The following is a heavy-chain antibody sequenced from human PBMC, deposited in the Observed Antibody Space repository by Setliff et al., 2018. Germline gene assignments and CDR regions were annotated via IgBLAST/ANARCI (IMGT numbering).Heavy chain of an antibody. CDR2: IKQDGSEK. J-gene: IGHJ4*02. CDR3: ARDWAAAAGTAVGDGLDY. V-gene: IGHV3-7*01. CDR1: GFTFSSYW. Sequence: GGSLRLSCAASGFTFSSYWMSWVRQAPGKGLEWVANIKQDGSEKYYVDSVKGRFTISRDNAKNSLYLQMNSLRAEDTAVYYCARDWAAAAGTAVGDGLDYWGQGTLVTVSS. D-gene: IGHD6-13*01.